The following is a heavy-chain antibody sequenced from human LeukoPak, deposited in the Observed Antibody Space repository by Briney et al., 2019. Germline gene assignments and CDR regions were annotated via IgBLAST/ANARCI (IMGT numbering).Heavy chain of an antibody. J-gene: IGHJ4*02. CDR1: GGSISSSSYY. D-gene: IGHD3-22*01. V-gene: IGHV4-39*01. Sequence: PSETLSLTCTVSGGSISSSSYYWGWIRQPPGKGLEWIGCIYYSGCTYYNPSLKSRVTISVDTSKNQFSLKLSSVTAADTAVYYCASTIYLYYYDSSGYYSLPFDYWGQGTLVTVSS. CDR2: IYYSGCT. CDR3: ASTIYLYYYDSSGYYSLPFDY.